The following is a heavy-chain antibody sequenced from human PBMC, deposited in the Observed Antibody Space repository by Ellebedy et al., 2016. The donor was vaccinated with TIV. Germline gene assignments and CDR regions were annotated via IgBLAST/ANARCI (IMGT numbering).Heavy chain of an antibody. J-gene: IGHJ1*01. V-gene: IGHV3-23*01. CDR1: GFTFSSYP. CDR2: IPGSGSPT. Sequence: PGGSLRLSCAASGFTFSSYPMPWVRQAPGKGLEWVSGIPGSGSPTTYADSVKGRFTISRDNSKSTLFLQMSSLRADDTALYYCAKWYSDWFGGDWGQGTLVTVSS. D-gene: IGHD3-10*01. CDR3: AKWYSDWFGGD.